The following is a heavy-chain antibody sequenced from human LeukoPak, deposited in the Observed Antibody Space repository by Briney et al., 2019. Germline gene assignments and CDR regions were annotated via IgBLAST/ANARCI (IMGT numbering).Heavy chain of an antibody. CDR2: FRSKAYGGTT. CDR1: GFTFGVYA. J-gene: IGHJ4*02. D-gene: IGHD2-2*02. V-gene: IGHV3-49*03. CDR3: GTPAAISYMDDY. Sequence: PGGSLRLSCTASGFTFGVYAMSWFRQAPGKGLEWVGFFRSKAYGGTTEYAASVKGIFTISRDDSKSIAYLQMNSLNTEDTAVYYCGTPAAISYMDDYWGQGTLVTVSS.